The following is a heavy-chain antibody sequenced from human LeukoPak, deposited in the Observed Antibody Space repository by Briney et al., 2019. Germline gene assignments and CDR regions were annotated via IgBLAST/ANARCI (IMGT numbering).Heavy chain of an antibody. CDR1: RIIYRNYI. CDR3: EGDPFNEAYSEGYFHYYMDV. Sequence: PGGALRLSCAAPRIIYRNYIMYWVRQAPGKGVEWISCITSSSSYTFYADSVKGRLTISRDNAKNSLYLHMNSLRDEDTAVYFCEGDPFNEAYSEGYFHYYMDVWGKGTTVTVSS. CDR2: ITSSSSYT. D-gene: IGHD2-15*01. J-gene: IGHJ6*03. V-gene: IGHV3-21*01.